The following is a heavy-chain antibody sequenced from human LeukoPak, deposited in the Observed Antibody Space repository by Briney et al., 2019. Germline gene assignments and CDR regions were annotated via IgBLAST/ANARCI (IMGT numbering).Heavy chain of an antibody. D-gene: IGHD2-2*01. CDR2: ISSSSSYI. V-gene: IGHV3-21*01. Sequence: PGGSLRLSCAASGFTFSSYSMNWVRQAPGKGLEWVSSISSSSSYIYYADSMKGRFTISRDNAKNSLYLQMNSLRAEDTAVYYCASHCSSTSCREYWGQGTLVTVSS. CDR1: GFTFSSYS. CDR3: ASHCSSTSCREY. J-gene: IGHJ4*02.